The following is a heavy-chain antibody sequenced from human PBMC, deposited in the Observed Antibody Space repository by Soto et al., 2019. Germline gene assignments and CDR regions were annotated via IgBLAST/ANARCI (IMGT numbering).Heavy chain of an antibody. CDR2: IIPVLGVT. J-gene: IGHJ6*02. CDR3: ARRRYCGADCYSKYYYGMDV. CDR1: GSTFSSYT. V-gene: IGHV1-69*02. D-gene: IGHD2-21*02. Sequence: QVHLVQSGAEVKKPGSSVKVSCQASGSTFSSYTVSWVRQAPGQGLEWMGRIIPVLGVTNYAPKFKGRVTITADKSKMTAYMELSSLRSGDTAVYYCARRRYCGADCYSKYYYGMDVWGQGTTVTVSS.